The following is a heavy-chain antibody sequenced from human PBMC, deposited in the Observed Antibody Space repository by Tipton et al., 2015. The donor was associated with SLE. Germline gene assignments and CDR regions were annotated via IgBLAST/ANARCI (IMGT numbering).Heavy chain of an antibody. CDR1: GFTFSNYD. CDR3: ARENPVYDFWSGQGDHYYGMDV. J-gene: IGHJ6*02. D-gene: IGHD3-3*01. V-gene: IGHV3-48*01. CDR2: ISTSSNNI. Sequence: SLRLSCSASGFTFSNYDMNWVRQAPGKGLEWVSYISTSSNNIYYAESVKGRFTISRDNAKNSLYLQMNSLRAEDTAVYHCARENPVYDFWSGQGDHYYGMDVWGQGTTVTVSS.